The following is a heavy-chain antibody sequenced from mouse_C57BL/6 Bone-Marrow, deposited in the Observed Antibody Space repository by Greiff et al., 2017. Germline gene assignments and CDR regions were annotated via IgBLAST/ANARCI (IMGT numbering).Heavy chain of an antibody. Sequence: EVQRVESGAELVKPGASVKLSCTASGFNIKDYYIHWVKQRPEQGLEWIGRIDPEDGETKYAPKFQDKATITADTSSNTGYLQLSSLTSEDTAVYYCIRSLIYYGTNYWGQGTTLTVSS. CDR1: GFNIKDYY. J-gene: IGHJ2*01. CDR3: IRSLIYYGTNY. CDR2: IDPEDGET. V-gene: IGHV14-2*01. D-gene: IGHD1-1*01.